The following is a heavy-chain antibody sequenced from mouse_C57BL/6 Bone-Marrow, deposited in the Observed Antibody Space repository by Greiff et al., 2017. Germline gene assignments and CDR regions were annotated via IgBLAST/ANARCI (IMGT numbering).Heavy chain of an antibody. CDR2: INPNNGGT. V-gene: IGHV1-26*01. Sequence: VQLQQSGPELVKPGASVKISCKASGYTFTDYYMNWVKQSHGKSLEWIGDINPNNGGTSYNQKFKGKATLTVDKSSSTAYMELRSLTSEDSAVYYCARWDYDYGAYWGQGTLVTVSA. CDR3: ARWDYDYGAY. J-gene: IGHJ3*01. CDR1: GYTFTDYY. D-gene: IGHD2-4*01.